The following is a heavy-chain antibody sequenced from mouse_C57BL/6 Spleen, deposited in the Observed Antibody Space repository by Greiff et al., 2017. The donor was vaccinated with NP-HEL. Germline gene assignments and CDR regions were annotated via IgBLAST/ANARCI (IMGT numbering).Heavy chain of an antibody. D-gene: IGHD1-1*01. V-gene: IGHV1-59*01. CDR2: IDPSDSYT. CDR1: GYTFTSYW. CDR3: ARTITTDWAMDY. Sequence: QVQLQQPGAELVRPGTSVKLSCKASGYTFTSYWMHWVKQRPGQGLEWIGVIDPSDSYTNYNQKFKGKATLTVDTSSSTAYMQLSSLTSEDSAVYYCARTITTDWAMDYWGQGTSVTVSS. J-gene: IGHJ4*01.